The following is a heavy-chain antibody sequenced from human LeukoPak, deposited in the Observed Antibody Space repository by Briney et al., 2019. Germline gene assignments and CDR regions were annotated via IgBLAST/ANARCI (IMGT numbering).Heavy chain of an antibody. V-gene: IGHV4-61*05. Sequence: SETLSLTCTVSGGSISSSSYYWSWIRQPPGKGLEWIGYIYYSGSTNYNPSLKSRVTISVDTSKNQFSLKLSSVTAADTAVYYCARHRPNYYDSSGSFDYWGQGTLVTVSS. J-gene: IGHJ4*02. D-gene: IGHD3-22*01. CDR1: GGSISSSSYY. CDR3: ARHRPNYYDSSGSFDY. CDR2: IYYSGST.